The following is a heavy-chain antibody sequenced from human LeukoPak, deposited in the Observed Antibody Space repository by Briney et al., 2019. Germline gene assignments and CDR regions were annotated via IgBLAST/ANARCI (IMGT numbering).Heavy chain of an antibody. D-gene: IGHD3-22*01. CDR2: ISSSRSYI. Sequence: GGPLRLSCAASGFTFSSYSMNWVRQAPGKGLEWVSLISSSRSYIYYADSVKGRFTISRDNAKNSLYLQMNSLRAEDTAVYYCARLSSGDAFDIWGQGTMVTVSS. CDR3: ARLSSGDAFDI. V-gene: IGHV3-21*01. J-gene: IGHJ3*02. CDR1: GFTFSSYS.